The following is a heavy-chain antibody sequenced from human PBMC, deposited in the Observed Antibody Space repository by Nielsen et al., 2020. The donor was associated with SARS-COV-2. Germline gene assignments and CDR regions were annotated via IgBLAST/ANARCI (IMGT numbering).Heavy chain of an antibody. J-gene: IGHJ5*02. CDR3: ARGAGWFDP. CDR1: GGPISSGGSS. D-gene: IGHD6-19*01. Sequence: SETLSLTCTVSGGPISSGGSSWSWIRQHPGKGLEWIASRHYNGNTYYNPSLHRPMISVDTSKDEFSLRLTSVTAADTALYYCARGAGWFDPWGQGTRVTVSS. V-gene: IGHV4-31*03. CDR2: RHYNGNT.